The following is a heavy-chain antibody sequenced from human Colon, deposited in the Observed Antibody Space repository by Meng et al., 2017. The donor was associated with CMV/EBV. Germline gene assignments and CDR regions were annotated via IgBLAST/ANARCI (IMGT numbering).Heavy chain of an antibody. CDR2: MSGAGTAT. Sequence: GESLKISCAAPGFTFSDYYMSWIRQAPGKGLEWVSAMSGAGTATYYADPVQGRFIVSRDNSNNTLYLQMNSLRAEDTAIYYCAKARFAYGSTFADHWGQGILVTVSS. V-gene: IGHV3-23*01. D-gene: IGHD2/OR15-2a*01. J-gene: IGHJ4*02. CDR3: AKARFAYGSTFADH. CDR1: GFTFSDYY.